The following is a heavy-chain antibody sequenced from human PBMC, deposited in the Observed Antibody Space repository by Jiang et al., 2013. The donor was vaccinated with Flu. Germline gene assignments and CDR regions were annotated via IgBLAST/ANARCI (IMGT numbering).Heavy chain of an antibody. CDR2: FFECEK. CDR3: ARILTGIGAFDI. J-gene: IGHJ3*02. CDR1: SNARW. D-gene: IGHD7-27*01. Sequence: SNARWCELDPSAPREGPGVACTHFFECEKSYSTSLKSRLTISKDTSKSQVVLTMTNMDPVDTATYYCARILTGIGAFDIWGQGTMVTVSS. V-gene: IGHV2-26*01.